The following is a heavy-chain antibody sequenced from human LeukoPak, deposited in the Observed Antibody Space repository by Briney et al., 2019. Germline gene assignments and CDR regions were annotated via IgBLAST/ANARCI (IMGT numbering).Heavy chain of an antibody. D-gene: IGHD6-19*01. CDR2: IYPGDSDT. CDR3: ARAYSSGRSDAFDI. Sequence: GESLKISCKGSGYTFTNYWIGWVRQMPGKGLEWMGIIYPGDSDTRYSPSFRGQVTISVDKSINAASLQWSSLKASDTAIYYCARAYSSGRSDAFDIWGQGTMVTVSS. J-gene: IGHJ3*02. V-gene: IGHV5-51*01. CDR1: GYTFTNYW.